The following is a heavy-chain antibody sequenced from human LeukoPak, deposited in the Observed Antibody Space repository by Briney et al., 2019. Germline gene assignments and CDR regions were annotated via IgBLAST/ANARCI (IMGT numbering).Heavy chain of an antibody. CDR2: ISSSSSYI. Sequence: PGGSLRLSCAASGFTFSSYSMNWVRQAPGKGLEWVSSISSSSSYIYYADSVKGRFTISRDNAKNSLYLQMICLRAEDTAVYYCARYYFADGSSTSCYPFDYWGQGTLVTVSS. J-gene: IGHJ4*02. CDR3: ARYYFADGSSTSCYPFDY. V-gene: IGHV3-21*01. CDR1: GFTFSSYS. D-gene: IGHD2-2*01.